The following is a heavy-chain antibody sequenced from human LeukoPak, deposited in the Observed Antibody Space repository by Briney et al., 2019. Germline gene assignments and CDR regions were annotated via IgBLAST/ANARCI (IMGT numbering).Heavy chain of an antibody. V-gene: IGHV3-23*01. CDR1: RFTFSSYG. Sequence: GGSLRLSCAASRFTFSSYGMSWVRQAPGKGLEWVSTIGGSGDSTNYADSVKGRFTISRDNSKNTLYLQMNSLRVDDTAVYYCAKDSIVVVPAAILGFDYWGQGTQVTVSS. CDR2: IGGSGDST. J-gene: IGHJ4*02. D-gene: IGHD2-2*02. CDR3: AKDSIVVVPAAILGFDY.